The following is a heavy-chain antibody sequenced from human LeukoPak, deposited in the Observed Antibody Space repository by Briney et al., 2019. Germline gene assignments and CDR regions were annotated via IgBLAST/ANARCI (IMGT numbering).Heavy chain of an antibody. CDR1: GGSISSSLYY. Sequence: SETLSLTCTVSGGSISSSLYYYGCIRQSPGKGLEWIGSFYSTGSTYYNPSLKSPVTISVDTSKNKFSLKLSSVTAADTAVYYCAARYSRPYYWHSWGQGTLVTVSS. D-gene: IGHD1-26*01. CDR2: FYSTGST. CDR3: AARYSRPYYWHS. V-gene: IGHV4-39*01. J-gene: IGHJ4*02.